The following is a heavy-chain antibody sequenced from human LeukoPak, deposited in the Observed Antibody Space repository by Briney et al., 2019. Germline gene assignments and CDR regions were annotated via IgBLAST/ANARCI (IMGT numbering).Heavy chain of an antibody. Sequence: PGGSLRLSCTASGFTFSSYSLNWVRLAPGKGLEWVSSISSSGSYIYYADSVKGRFTISRDNAKNSLYLQMNSLRAEDTAVYYCASSSPRVLSGGYWGQGTLVTVSS. V-gene: IGHV3-21*01. CDR2: ISSSGSYI. J-gene: IGHJ4*02. CDR3: ASSSPRVLSGGY. CDR1: GFTFSSYS. D-gene: IGHD2/OR15-2a*01.